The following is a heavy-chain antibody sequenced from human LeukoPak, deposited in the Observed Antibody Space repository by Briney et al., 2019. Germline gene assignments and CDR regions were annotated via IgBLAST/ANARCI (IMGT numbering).Heavy chain of an antibody. J-gene: IGHJ6*02. D-gene: IGHD5-18*01. CDR2: TSWNSGSI. V-gene: IGHV3-9*01. Sequence: GRSLRLSCAASGFTFDDYAMHWLRQAPGKGLVWVSGTSWNSGSIGYADSVKGRFTISRDNAKSSLYLQMNSLRAEDTALYYCAKDYRGYSYGRYYYYGMDVWGQGTTVTVSS. CDR3: AKDYRGYSYGRYYYYGMDV. CDR1: GFTFDDYA.